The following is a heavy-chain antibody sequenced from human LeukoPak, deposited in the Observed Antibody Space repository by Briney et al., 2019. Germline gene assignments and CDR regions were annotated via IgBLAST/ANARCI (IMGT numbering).Heavy chain of an antibody. CDR2: INRDGSTT. CDR3: ARDKKSGESSEIDY. J-gene: IGHJ4*02. CDR1: GFTLSNYW. V-gene: IGHV3-74*03. D-gene: IGHD3-10*01. Sequence: PGGALRLSCAASGFTLSNYWVHWVRQAPGKGLVWVSRINRDGSTTKYADSVKGRFTVSRDNAKNTLNLQMNSLRAEDTAVYYCARDKKSGESSEIDYWGQGTLVTVSS.